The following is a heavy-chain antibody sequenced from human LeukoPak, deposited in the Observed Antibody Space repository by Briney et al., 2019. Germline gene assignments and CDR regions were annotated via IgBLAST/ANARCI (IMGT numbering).Heavy chain of an antibody. V-gene: IGHV4-4*02. CDR1: GGSISSSNW. CDR2: IYHSGST. J-gene: IGHJ6*02. CDR3: ARDPRIAAAGRWEPYYYYYGMDV. Sequence: PSETLSLTCAVSGGSISSSNWWSWVRQPPGKGLEWIGEIYHSGSTNYNPSLKSRVTISVDKSKNQFSLKLSSVTAADTAVYYCARDPRIAAAGRWEPYYYYYGMDVWGQGTTVTVSS. D-gene: IGHD6-13*01.